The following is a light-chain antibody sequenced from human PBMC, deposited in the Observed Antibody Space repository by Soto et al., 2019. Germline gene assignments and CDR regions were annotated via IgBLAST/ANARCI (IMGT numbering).Light chain of an antibody. CDR3: SSYTSSSTLV. CDR2: EVS. Sequence: QSVLTQPASVSASPGQSITISCTGTISDVGDYNYVSWYQHHPGKAPKLMIYEVSNRPSGVSNRFSGSKSGNTASLTISGLQAEDEADYYCSSYTSSSTLVFGGGTKLTVL. J-gene: IGLJ3*02. V-gene: IGLV2-14*01. CDR1: ISDVGDYNY.